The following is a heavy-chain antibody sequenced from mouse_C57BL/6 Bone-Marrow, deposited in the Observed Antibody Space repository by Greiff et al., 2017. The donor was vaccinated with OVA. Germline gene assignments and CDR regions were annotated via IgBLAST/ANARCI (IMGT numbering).Heavy chain of an antibody. J-gene: IGHJ3*01. V-gene: IGHV5-6*01. CDR2: ISSGGSYT. D-gene: IGHD2-3*01. CDR1: GFTFSSYG. Sequence: EVQVVESGGDLVKPGGSLKLSCAASGFTFSSYGMSWVRQTPDKRLEWVATISSGGSYTYYPDSVKGRFTISRDNAKNTLYLQMSSLKSEDTAMYYCARRLYDGDPIAYWGQGTLVTVSA. CDR3: ARRLYDGDPIAY.